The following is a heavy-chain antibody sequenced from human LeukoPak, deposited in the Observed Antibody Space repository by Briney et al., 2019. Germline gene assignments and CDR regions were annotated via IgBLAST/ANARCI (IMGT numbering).Heavy chain of an antibody. D-gene: IGHD1-26*01. V-gene: IGHV6-1*01. CDR1: GDSVSSNSVT. CDR3: ARELGGSYYGWFDP. CDR2: TYYRSKWYN. Sequence: SQTLSLTCAISGDSVSSNSVTWNWIRQSPSRGLEWLGRTYYRSKWYNDYAVSVKSRITINPDTSKNQFSLQLNSVTPEDTAVYYCARELGGSYYGWFDPWGQGTLVTVSS. J-gene: IGHJ5*02.